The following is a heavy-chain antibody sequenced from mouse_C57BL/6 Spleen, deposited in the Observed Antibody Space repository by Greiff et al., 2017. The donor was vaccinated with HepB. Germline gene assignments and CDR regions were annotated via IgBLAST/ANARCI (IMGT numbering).Heavy chain of an antibody. J-gene: IGHJ4*01. CDR1: GYTFTSYW. V-gene: IGHV1-52*01. CDR2: IDPSDSET. CDR3: ARKGIYDGYFYAMDY. D-gene: IGHD2-3*01. Sequence: VKLQQPGAELVRPGSSVKLSCKASGYTFTSYWMHWVKQRPIQGLEWIGNIDPSDSETHYNQKFKDKATLTVDNSSSTAYMQLSSLTSEDSAVYYCARKGIYDGYFYAMDYWGQGTSVTVSS.